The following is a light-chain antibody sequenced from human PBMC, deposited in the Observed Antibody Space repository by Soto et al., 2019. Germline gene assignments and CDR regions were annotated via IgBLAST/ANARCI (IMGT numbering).Light chain of an antibody. Sequence: EIVLTQSPATLSLSPGNRATLSCRASQSVSGYLAWYQQKPGQAPRLLIYDASNRATGIPARFSGSGSGTDFTLTITSLEPEDFAVYYCHQYGSSPLTFGPGTKVDIK. CDR2: DAS. V-gene: IGKV3-11*01. CDR3: HQYGSSPLT. J-gene: IGKJ3*01. CDR1: QSVSGY.